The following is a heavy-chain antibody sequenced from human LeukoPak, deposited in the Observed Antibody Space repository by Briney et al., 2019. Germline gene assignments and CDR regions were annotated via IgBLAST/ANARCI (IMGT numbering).Heavy chain of an antibody. V-gene: IGHV3-23*01. CDR3: AKRGVLIRVILVGFHKEAYYFDF. J-gene: IGHJ4*02. CDR1: GITLSNYG. D-gene: IGHD3-22*01. Sequence: GGSLRLSCAVSGITLSNYGMSWVRPAPGKGLEWVAGISDSGGRTNYADSVKGRLTISRDNPKNTLYLQMNSLRAEDTAVYFCAKRGVLIRVILVGFHKEAYYFDFWGQGALVTVPS. CDR2: ISDSGGRT.